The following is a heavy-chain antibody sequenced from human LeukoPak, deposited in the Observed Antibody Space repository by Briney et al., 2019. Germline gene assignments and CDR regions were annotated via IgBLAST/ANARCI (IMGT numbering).Heavy chain of an antibody. D-gene: IGHD2-15*01. V-gene: IGHV3-23*01. CDR2: ISGSGGST. CDR3: AKFCSGGSCYSDY. CDR1: GFTFSSYA. J-gene: IGHJ4*02. Sequence: GGSLRLSCAASGFTFSSYAMSWVRQAPGKGLEWVPAISGSGGSTYYADSVKGRFTISRDNSKNTLYLQMNSLRAEDTAVYYCAKFCSGGSCYSDYWGQGTLVTVSS.